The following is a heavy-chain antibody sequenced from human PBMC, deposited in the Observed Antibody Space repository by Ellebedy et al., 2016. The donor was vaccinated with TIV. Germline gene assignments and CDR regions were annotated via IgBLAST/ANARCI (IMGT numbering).Heavy chain of an antibody. Sequence: KFQGRVTITRDTSASTAYMELSSLRSEDTAVYYCAGINYFDYWGQGTLVTVSS. J-gene: IGHJ4*02. V-gene: IGHV1-3*01. CDR3: AGINYFDY.